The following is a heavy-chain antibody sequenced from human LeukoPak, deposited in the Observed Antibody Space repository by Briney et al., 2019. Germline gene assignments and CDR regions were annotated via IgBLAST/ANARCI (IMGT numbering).Heavy chain of an antibody. V-gene: IGHV4-59*01. CDR1: GGSISPYY. CDR2: IYYSGTT. Sequence: PSETLSLTCTVTGGSISPYYWIWIRQSPGKGLEWIGYIYYSGTTKYNPSPKSRVTISLDMSNTQFSLELSSVTVADTAVYYCARENGGNSYYMDVWGKGTTVTVSS. D-gene: IGHD1-1*01. CDR3: ARENGGNSYYMDV. J-gene: IGHJ6*03.